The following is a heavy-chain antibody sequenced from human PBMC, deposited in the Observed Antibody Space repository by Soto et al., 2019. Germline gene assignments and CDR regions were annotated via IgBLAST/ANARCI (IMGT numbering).Heavy chain of an antibody. V-gene: IGHV1-69*04. CDR1: LSTLIRIT. CDR3: AKDTSPRYPVNAFDI. J-gene: IGHJ3*02. D-gene: IGHD1-20*01. CDR2: IIPILGIA. Sequence: APVKVSCKASLSTLIRITITWVRQAPGQGLEWMGRIIPILGIANYAQKFQGRVTITADKSTSTAYMELSSLRSEDTAVYYCAKDTSPRYPVNAFDIWGQGTMVTVSS.